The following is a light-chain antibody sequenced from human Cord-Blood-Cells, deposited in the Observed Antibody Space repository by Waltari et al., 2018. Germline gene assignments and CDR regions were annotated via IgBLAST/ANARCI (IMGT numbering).Light chain of an antibody. CDR2: DAS. Sequence: EIVLTQSPATLSLSPGERAPLSCRASQSVSSYLAWYQQKPGQAPRLLIYDASNRATGIPARFSGSGSGTDFTLTISSLEPEDFAVYYCQQRSNWPRGITFGQGTRLEIK. CDR1: QSVSSY. CDR3: QQRSNWPRGIT. J-gene: IGKJ5*01. V-gene: IGKV3-11*01.